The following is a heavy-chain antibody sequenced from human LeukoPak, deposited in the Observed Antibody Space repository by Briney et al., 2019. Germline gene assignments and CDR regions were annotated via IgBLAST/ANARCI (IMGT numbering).Heavy chain of an antibody. Sequence: GASVKVSCKASGYTFTSYYIHWVRQAPGQGLEWMGLINPSGGSTNYAQKFQGRVTMTEDTSTDTAYMELSSLRSEDTAVYYCATDLLARFDYWGQGTLVTVSS. J-gene: IGHJ4*02. CDR1: GYTFTSYY. V-gene: IGHV1-46*01. CDR3: ATDLLARFDY. D-gene: IGHD2-15*01. CDR2: INPSGGST.